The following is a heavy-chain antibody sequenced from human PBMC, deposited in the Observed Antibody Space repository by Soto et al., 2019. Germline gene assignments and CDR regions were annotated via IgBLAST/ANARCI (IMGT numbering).Heavy chain of an antibody. CDR2: IYYTGST. V-gene: IGHV4-31*03. Sequence: LSLASRVSVVCITSGCVDWTLLRQLPGKGLEWIGDIYYTGSTFYHPSLETRVTLSLDTSNNQFSLNLGSVTAADTVVYYCATQPRYDSSGYFYYWGQGTQVTVSS. J-gene: IGHJ4*02. CDR3: ATQPRYDSSGYFYY. D-gene: IGHD3-22*01. CDR1: VVCITSGCVD.